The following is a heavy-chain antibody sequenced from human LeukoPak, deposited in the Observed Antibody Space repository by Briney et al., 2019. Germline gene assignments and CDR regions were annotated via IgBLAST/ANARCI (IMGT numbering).Heavy chain of an antibody. CDR3: ASIAVAVRKEYYFDY. V-gene: IGHV4-39*07. Sequence: PETLSLTCTVSGGSISSSSYYWGWIRQPPGKGLEWIGSIYYSGSTYYNPSLKSRVTISVDTSKNQFSLKLSSVTAADTAVYYCASIAVAVRKEYYFDYWGQGTLVTVSS. D-gene: IGHD6-19*01. J-gene: IGHJ4*02. CDR1: GGSISSSSYY. CDR2: IYYSGST.